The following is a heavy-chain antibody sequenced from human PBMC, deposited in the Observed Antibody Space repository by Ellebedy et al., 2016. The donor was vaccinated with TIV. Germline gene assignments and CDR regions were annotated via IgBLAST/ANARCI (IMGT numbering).Heavy chain of an antibody. CDR2: IYSGGST. CDR1: GFTFSSYA. CDR3: AKIATTVTTNWFDP. V-gene: IGHV3-23*03. D-gene: IGHD4-17*01. J-gene: IGHJ5*02. Sequence: GGSLRLXXAASGFTFSSYAMSWVRQAPGKGLEWVSLIYSGGSTYYADSVKGRFTISRDNPKNTLYLQMNSLRAEDTAVYYCAKIATTVTTNWFDPWGQGTLVTVSS.